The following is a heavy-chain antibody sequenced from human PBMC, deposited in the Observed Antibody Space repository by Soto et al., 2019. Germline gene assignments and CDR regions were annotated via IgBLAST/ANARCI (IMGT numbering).Heavy chain of an antibody. CDR3: ASTLSYYYGMDV. CDR1: GYSFTSYW. Sequence: GESLKISCKGSGYSFTSYWISWVRQMPGKGLEWMGRIDPSDSYTNYSPSFQGHVTISADKSISTAYLQWSSLKASDTAMYYCASTLSYYYGMDVWGQGTTVTVSS. V-gene: IGHV5-10-1*01. J-gene: IGHJ6*02. CDR2: IDPSDSYT.